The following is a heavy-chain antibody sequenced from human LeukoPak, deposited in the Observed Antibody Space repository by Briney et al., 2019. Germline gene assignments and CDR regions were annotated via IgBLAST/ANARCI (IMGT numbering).Heavy chain of an antibody. CDR1: GFTFSSYN. J-gene: IGHJ4*02. D-gene: IGHD5-18*01. CDR3: ARDRRYGYYFDY. Sequence: GGSLRLSCAASGFTFSSYNINWVRQAPGKGLEWVSSISTSSSYIYYADSVKGRFTISRDNAKNSLYLQMNSLRAEDTAVYYCARDRRYGYYFDYWGQGILVTVSS. CDR2: ISTSSSYI. V-gene: IGHV3-21*01.